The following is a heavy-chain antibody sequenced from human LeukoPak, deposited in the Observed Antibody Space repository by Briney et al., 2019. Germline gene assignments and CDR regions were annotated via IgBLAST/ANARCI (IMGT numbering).Heavy chain of an antibody. Sequence: GRSLRLSCAASGSTFDDYAMHWVRQAPGKGLEWVSGISWNSGSIGYADSVKGRFTISRDNAKNSLYLQMNSLRAEDTALYYCAKSMVRGVIITLDYWGQGTLVTVSS. D-gene: IGHD3-10*01. CDR1: GSTFDDYA. V-gene: IGHV3-9*01. CDR2: ISWNSGSI. CDR3: AKSMVRGVIITLDY. J-gene: IGHJ4*02.